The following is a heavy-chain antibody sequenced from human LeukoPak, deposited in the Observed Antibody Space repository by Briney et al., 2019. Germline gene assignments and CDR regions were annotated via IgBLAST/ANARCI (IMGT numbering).Heavy chain of an antibody. D-gene: IGHD3-10*01. CDR1: GYTLTELS. CDR2: FDPEDGET. CDR3: ATSKPGSPYYYYGMDV. V-gene: IGHV1-24*01. J-gene: IGHJ6*02. Sequence: ASVKVSCKVSGYTLTELSMHWVRQAPGKGLEWMGGFDPEDGETIYAQKFQGRVTMTEDTSTDTAYMELSSPRSEDTAVYYCATSKPGSPYYYYGMDVWGQGTTVTVSS.